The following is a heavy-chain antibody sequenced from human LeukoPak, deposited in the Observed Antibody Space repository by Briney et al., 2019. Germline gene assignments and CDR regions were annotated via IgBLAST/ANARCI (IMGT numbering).Heavy chain of an antibody. CDR2: INHSGST. V-gene: IGHV4-34*01. D-gene: IGHD3-22*01. J-gene: IGHJ4*02. CDR3: ATPDSSGYYYLY. Sequence: KPSETLSLICAVYGGSFSGYYWSWIRQPPGRGLEWIGEINHSGSTNNNPSLKSRVTISVETSKNQFSLKLTSVTAADTAVYYCATPDSSGYYYLYWGQGTLVTVSS. CDR1: GGSFSGYY.